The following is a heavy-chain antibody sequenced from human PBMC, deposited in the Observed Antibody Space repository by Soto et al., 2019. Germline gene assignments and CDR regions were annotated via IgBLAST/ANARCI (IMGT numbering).Heavy chain of an antibody. CDR1: GFSLSSTRMA. CDR2: IYWDDDK. Sequence: QITLKESGPTLVKPTQTLTLTCTFSGFSLSSTRMAVGWIRQPPGKALEWLALIYWDDDKRYSPFLKSRLTIPTDSSKNQVVITLPNMDPVDTARYYCAHIVVAGLGYYFDYWGQGTLVTVSS. V-gene: IGHV2-5*02. D-gene: IGHD6-19*01. J-gene: IGHJ4*02. CDR3: AHIVVAGLGYYFDY.